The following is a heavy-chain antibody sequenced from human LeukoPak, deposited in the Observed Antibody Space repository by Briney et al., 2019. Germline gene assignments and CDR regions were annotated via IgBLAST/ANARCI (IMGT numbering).Heavy chain of an antibody. Sequence: GGSLRLSCAASGFNFDDYGMSWVRQAPGKGLEWVSGINWNGGGTGYADSVKGRFTISRENAKISLYLQMNSLKAEDAALYYCARGPLQTIPTSKIVVYYYPFDYWGQGTLVTVSS. CDR1: GFNFDDYG. J-gene: IGHJ4*02. CDR3: ARGPLQTIPTSKIVVYYYPFDY. CDR2: INWNGGGT. V-gene: IGHV3-20*04. D-gene: IGHD3-22*01.